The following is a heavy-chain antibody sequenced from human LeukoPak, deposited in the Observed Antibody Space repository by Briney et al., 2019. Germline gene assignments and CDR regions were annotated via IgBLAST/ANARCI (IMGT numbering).Heavy chain of an antibody. Sequence: GGSLRLSCAASGFTFSSYSMNWVRQAPGKGLEWVSSISSSSSYIYYADSVKGRFTISRDNAKNSLYLQMNSLRAEDTAVYYCTTDPLLWFGELLYTYYFDYWGQGTLVTVSS. D-gene: IGHD3-10*01. V-gene: IGHV3-21*01. CDR2: ISSSSSYI. CDR1: GFTFSSYS. CDR3: TTDPLLWFGELLYTYYFDY. J-gene: IGHJ4*02.